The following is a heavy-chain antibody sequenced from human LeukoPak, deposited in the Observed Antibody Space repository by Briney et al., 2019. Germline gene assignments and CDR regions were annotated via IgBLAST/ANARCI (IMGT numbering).Heavy chain of an antibody. Sequence: ASVKVSCKTSGFTFSTSVVQWVRQARGQRLEWIGWIIVGSGATNYAQSLQGRFTITRDMSTNTAYMELSSLGSEDSAVYYCAAELYGVYTDCCTFHMWGQGTMVTVSS. V-gene: IGHV1-58*01. CDR3: AAELYGVYTDCCTFHM. J-gene: IGHJ3*02. CDR1: GFTFSTSV. CDR2: IIVGSGAT. D-gene: IGHD4-17*01.